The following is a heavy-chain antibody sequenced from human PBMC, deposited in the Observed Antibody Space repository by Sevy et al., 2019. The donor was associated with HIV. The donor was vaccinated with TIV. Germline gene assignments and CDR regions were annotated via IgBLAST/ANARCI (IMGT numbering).Heavy chain of an antibody. Sequence: SETLSLTCAVSGGSISSNNWWNWVRQTPGKGLGWIGEIYHSGSTNRNPSLKSRVTISVDKSKNQFSLKLSSVTAADTAVYYCARGVGGYCSSTSCHVDYWGQGTLVTVSS. CDR3: ARGVGGYCSSTSCHVDY. D-gene: IGHD2-2*03. CDR2: IYHSGST. CDR1: GGSISSNNW. J-gene: IGHJ4*02. V-gene: IGHV4-4*02.